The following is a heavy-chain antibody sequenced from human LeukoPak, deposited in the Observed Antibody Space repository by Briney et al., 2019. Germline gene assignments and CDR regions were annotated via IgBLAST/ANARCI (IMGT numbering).Heavy chain of an antibody. J-gene: IGHJ4*02. CDR1: GGSISSYY. Sequence: PSETLSLTCTVSGGSISSYYWSWIRQPPGKGLEWIGYIYYSGSTNYNPSLKSRVTMSVDTSKNQFSLKLSSVTAADTAVYYCARGNDGYIAYWGQGTLVTVSS. CDR2: IYYSGST. V-gene: IGHV4-59*12. D-gene: IGHD5-24*01. CDR3: ARGNDGYIAY.